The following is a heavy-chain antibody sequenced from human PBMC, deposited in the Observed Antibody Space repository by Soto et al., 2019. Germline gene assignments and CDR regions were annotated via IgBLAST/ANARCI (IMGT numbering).Heavy chain of an antibody. CDR1: GGTFSGYY. D-gene: IGHD3-16*01. CDR3: ARARSYERTYYDYNGFDY. V-gene: IGHV4-34*01. CDR2: INQSGTT. J-gene: IGHJ4*02. Sequence: PSETLSLTCAVYGGTFSGYYWGWIRQTPEKGLEWIGEINQSGTTNYNPSLKSRVTMSVDTSKNQFSLQLTSVTAADAAVYYCARARSYERTYYDYNGFDYWGQGTQVTVSS.